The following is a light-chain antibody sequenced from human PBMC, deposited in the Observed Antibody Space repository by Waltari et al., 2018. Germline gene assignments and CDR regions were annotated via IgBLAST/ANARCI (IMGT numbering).Light chain of an antibody. CDR2: EVS. Sequence: QSALAQPPPASGSPGPSVTIPCTGTSSDVGGYNYVSWYQQHPGKPPKLMIYEVSKRPSGVPDRFSGSKSGNTASLTVSGLQAEDEAAYYCSSYAGSNFVVFGGGTKVTVL. V-gene: IGLV2-8*01. CDR1: SSDVGGYNY. CDR3: SSYAGSNFVV. J-gene: IGLJ2*01.